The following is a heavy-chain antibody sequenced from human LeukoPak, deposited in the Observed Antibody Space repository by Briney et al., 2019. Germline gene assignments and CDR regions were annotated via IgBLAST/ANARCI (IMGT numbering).Heavy chain of an antibody. CDR2: ISGSGGST. CDR3: AKLVTMVRGALDAFEI. V-gene: IGHV3-23*01. Sequence: PGGSLRLSCAASGFTFSSYAMSWVRQAPGKGLEWVSAISGSGGSTYYADSVKGRFTISRDNSKNTLYLQMNSLRAEDTAVYYCAKLVTMVRGALDAFEIWGQGTMVTVSS. D-gene: IGHD3-10*01. CDR1: GFTFSSYA. J-gene: IGHJ3*02.